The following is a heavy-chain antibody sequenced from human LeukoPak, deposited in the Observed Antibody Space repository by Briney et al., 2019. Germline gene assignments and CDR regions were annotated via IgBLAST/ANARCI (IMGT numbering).Heavy chain of an antibody. Sequence: GGSLRLSCAASGFTFSSYAMSWVRQAPGKGLEWVSAISGSGGSTYYADSVKGRFTISRDNSKNTLYLQMNSLRVEDTAVYYCAKTVHMATISHDYWGQGTLVTVSS. CDR3: AKTVHMATISHDY. V-gene: IGHV3-23*01. J-gene: IGHJ4*02. CDR1: GFTFSSYA. D-gene: IGHD5-24*01. CDR2: ISGSGGST.